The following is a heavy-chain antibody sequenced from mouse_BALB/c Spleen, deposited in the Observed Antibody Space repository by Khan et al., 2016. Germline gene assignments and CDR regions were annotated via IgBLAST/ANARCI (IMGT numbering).Heavy chain of an antibody. CDR1: GYFITTFYN. Sequence: EVRHQESGPDLVRPSQSLSLTCTVTGYFITTFYNWHWIRQFPGNKLEWMGSLHFSGTTNYNPSLKSRFSIIRETSKNQFFLQLKSVTTEDTATYFCARNDAYFDVWGAGTTVTVSS. CDR3: ARNDAYFDV. V-gene: IGHV3-1*02. D-gene: IGHD2-1*01. J-gene: IGHJ1*01. CDR2: LHFSGTT.